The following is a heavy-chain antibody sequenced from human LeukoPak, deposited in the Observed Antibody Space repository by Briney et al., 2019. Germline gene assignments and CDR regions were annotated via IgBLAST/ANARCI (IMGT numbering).Heavy chain of an antibody. CDR1: GFTFSSYA. V-gene: IGHV3-23*01. CDR2: ISESGANT. CDR3: TIQCSGSSCRLPGV. Sequence: PGGSLRLSCAASGFTFSSYAMSWVRQAPGKGLEWVSTISESGANTHYAASVKGRFTISRDDSKNTLYVQMNSLRVEDTAIYYCTIQCSGSSCRLPGVWGQGTTVTVPS. J-gene: IGHJ6*02. D-gene: IGHD2-15*01.